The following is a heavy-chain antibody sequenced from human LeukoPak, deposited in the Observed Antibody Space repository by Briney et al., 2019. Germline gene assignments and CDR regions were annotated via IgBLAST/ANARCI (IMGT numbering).Heavy chain of an antibody. V-gene: IGHV1-69*04. D-gene: IGHD2-2*01. CDR2: IIPILGIA. Sequence: GASVTVSCRASGGTFSSYAISWVRQAPGQGLEWMGRIIPILGIADYAQKFQGRVTITADKSTSTAYMELSSLRSEDTAVYYCARRGYCSSTSCYGIFDYWGQGTLVTVSS. CDR3: ARRGYCSSTSCYGIFDY. CDR1: GGTFSSYA. J-gene: IGHJ4*02.